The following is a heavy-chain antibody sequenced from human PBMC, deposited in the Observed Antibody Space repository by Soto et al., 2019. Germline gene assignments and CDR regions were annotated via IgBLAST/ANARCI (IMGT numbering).Heavy chain of an antibody. V-gene: IGHV4-59*08. D-gene: IGHD2-15*01. CDR2: IYYSGST. CDR1: GGSISSYY. CDR3: ARLALPVAASHFDY. J-gene: IGHJ4*02. Sequence: SETLSLTCSVAGGSISSYYGSWIRQPPGKGLEWIGYIYYSGSTNYNPSLKSRVTISVDTSKNQFSLKLSSVTAADTAVYYCARLALPVAASHFDYWGQGTLVTVSS.